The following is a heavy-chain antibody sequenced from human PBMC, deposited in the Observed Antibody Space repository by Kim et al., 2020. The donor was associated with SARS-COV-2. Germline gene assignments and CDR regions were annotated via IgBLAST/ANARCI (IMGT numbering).Heavy chain of an antibody. CDR3: ARVRYGDPAVYFDY. V-gene: IGHV3-66*01. D-gene: IGHD4-17*01. J-gene: IGHJ4*02. Sequence: ADSVKGRFTISRDNSKNTLYLQMNSLRAEDTAVYYCARVRYGDPAVYFDYWGQGTLVTVSS.